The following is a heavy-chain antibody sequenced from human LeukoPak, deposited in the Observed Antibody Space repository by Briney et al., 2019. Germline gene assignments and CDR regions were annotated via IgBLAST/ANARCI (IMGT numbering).Heavy chain of an antibody. CDR2: ISGSSSYI. D-gene: IGHD3-3*01. Sequence: PGGSLRLSCAASGFTFISYSMNWVRQAPGKGLEWVSSISGSSSYIYYADSVKGRFTISRDNAKNSLYLQMNSLRAEDTAVYYCARAGDPYYDFWSDQNWFDPWGQGTLVTVSS. CDR3: ARAGDPYYDFWSDQNWFDP. V-gene: IGHV3-21*01. CDR1: GFTFISYS. J-gene: IGHJ5*02.